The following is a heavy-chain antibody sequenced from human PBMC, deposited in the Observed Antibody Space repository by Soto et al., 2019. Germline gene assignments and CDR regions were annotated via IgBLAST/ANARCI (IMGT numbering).Heavy chain of an antibody. CDR3: ARLNGYFFSTNCHGYYVMDV. D-gene: IGHD2-2*01. Sequence: TLSLTCTVSGGSISGYYWSWLRQPPGKGLEWIGYIYNIGSTNYNPSLRSRVTMSIDTSQEQFSLKVSSVTAADTAVYYCARLNGYFFSTNCHGYYVMDVWAQGTTVTVSS. CDR2: IYNIGST. V-gene: IGHV4-59*08. CDR1: GGSISGYY. J-gene: IGHJ6*02.